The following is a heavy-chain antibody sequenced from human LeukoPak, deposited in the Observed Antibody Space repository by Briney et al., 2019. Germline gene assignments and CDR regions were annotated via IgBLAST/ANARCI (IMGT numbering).Heavy chain of an antibody. D-gene: IGHD1-26*01. CDR2: ISPGASDT. CDR3: AFAGGRLPPVYFDY. CDR1: GYSFTNYW. Sequence: GESLQISWKGAGYSFTNYWIGWVRQMPGKGLEWMGIISPGASDTRYSPSFQGQVTVSADKSITTAYLQWSSLKASDTAMYYCAFAGGRLPPVYFDYWGQGTLVTVSS. V-gene: IGHV5-51*01. J-gene: IGHJ4*02.